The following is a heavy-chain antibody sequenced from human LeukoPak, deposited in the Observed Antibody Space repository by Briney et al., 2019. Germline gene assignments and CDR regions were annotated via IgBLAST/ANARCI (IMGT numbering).Heavy chain of an antibody. J-gene: IGHJ1*01. CDR3: ATDGINYDILTGYFFQH. CDR2: FDPEDGET. Sequence: ASVKVSCKVSGYILTELSMHWVRQAPGKGLEWMGGFDPEDGETIYAQKFQGRVTMTEDTSTDTAYMELSSLRSEDTAVYYCATDGINYDILTGYFFQHWGQGTLVTVSS. CDR1: GYILTELS. D-gene: IGHD3-9*01. V-gene: IGHV1-24*01.